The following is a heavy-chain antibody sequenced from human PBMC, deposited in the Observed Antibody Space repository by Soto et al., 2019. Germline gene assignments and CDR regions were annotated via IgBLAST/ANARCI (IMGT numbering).Heavy chain of an antibody. CDR1: GYSISSGYY. J-gene: IGHJ5*02. CDR3: ARVVGSNRNGFWFDP. CDR2: IYHSGST. Sequence: PSETLSLTCAVSGYSISSGYYWGWIRQPPGKGLEWIGSIYHSGSTYYNPSLKSRVTISVDTSKNQFSLKLSSVTAADTAVYYCARVVGSNRNGFWFDPWGQGTLVTVSS. V-gene: IGHV4-38-2*01. D-gene: IGHD4-4*01.